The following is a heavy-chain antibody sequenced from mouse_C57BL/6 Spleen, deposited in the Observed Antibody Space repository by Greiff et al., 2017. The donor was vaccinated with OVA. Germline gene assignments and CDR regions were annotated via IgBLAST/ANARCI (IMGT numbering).Heavy chain of an antibody. CDR1: GFTFSDYG. J-gene: IGHJ3*01. Sequence: EVKVVESGGGLVKPGGSLKLSCAASGFTFSDYGMHWVRQAPEKGLEWVAYISSGSSTIYYADTVKGRFTISRDNAKNTLFLQMTSLRSEDTAMYYCARLNWDPYWGQGTLVTVSA. CDR3: ARLNWDPY. CDR2: ISSGSSTI. D-gene: IGHD4-1*02. V-gene: IGHV5-17*01.